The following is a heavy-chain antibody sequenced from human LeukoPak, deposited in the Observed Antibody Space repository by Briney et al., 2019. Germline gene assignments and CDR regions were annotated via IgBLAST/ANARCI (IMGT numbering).Heavy chain of an antibody. J-gene: IGHJ4*02. V-gene: IGHV1-69*05. D-gene: IGHD6-19*01. CDR1: GGTFSSYA. CDR2: IIPIFGTA. CDR3: ARRRESSGLIFDY. Sequence: ASVKVSCKASGGTFSSYAISWVRQAPGQGLEWMGRIIPIFGTANYAQKFQGRVTITTDESTSTAYMELSSLRSEDTAVYYCARRRESSGLIFDYWGQGTLVTVSS.